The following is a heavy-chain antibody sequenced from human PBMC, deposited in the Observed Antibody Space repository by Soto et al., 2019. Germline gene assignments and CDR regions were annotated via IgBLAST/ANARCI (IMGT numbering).Heavy chain of an antibody. CDR1: GYTFTSYG. Sequence: ASVKVSCKASGYTFTSYGISWVRQAPGQGLEWMGWISAYNGNTNYAQKLQGRVTMTTDTSTSTAYMELRSLRSDDTAVYYCARDVSITMVRGVIPAPYYGMDVWGQGTTVTVS. CDR2: ISAYNGNT. J-gene: IGHJ6*02. CDR3: ARDVSITMVRGVIPAPYYGMDV. V-gene: IGHV1-18*04. D-gene: IGHD3-10*01.